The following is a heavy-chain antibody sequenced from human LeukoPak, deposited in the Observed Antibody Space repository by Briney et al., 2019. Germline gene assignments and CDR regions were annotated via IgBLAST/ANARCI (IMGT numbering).Heavy chain of an antibody. CDR2: INQDGSET. CDR3: SGDPGDY. CDR1: GFTFSDYW. D-gene: IGHD7-27*01. V-gene: IGHV3-7*04. Sequence: GGSLRLSCAASGFTFSDYWMSWVRQAPGKGLEWVPNINQDGSETYYVDSVEGRFTISRDNAKNSLFLQMSSLRAEDTAVYFCSGDPGDYWGQGTLVTVSS. J-gene: IGHJ4*02.